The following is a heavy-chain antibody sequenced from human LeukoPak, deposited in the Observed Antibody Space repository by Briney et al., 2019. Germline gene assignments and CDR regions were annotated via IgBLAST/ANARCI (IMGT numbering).Heavy chain of an antibody. Sequence: ASVKVSCKASGYTFTCYYMHWVRQAPGQGLEWMGWINPNSGGTNYAQKFQGRVTMTRDTSISTAYMELSRLRSDDTAVYYCARFRDGGLQFDYWGQGTLVTVSS. CDR3: ARFRDGGLQFDY. CDR2: INPNSGGT. J-gene: IGHJ4*02. D-gene: IGHD2-21*02. CDR1: GYTFTCYY. V-gene: IGHV1-2*02.